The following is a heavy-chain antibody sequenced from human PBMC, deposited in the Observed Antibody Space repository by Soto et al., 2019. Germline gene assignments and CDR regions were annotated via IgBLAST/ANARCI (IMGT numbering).Heavy chain of an antibody. CDR1: GYTFTSYG. Sequence: ASVKVSCKASGYTFTSYGISWVRQAPGQGLEWMGCISAYNGNTNYAQKLQGRVTMTTDTSTSTAYMELRSLRSDDTAVYYCARVTRGIAVAGTRHFDYWGQGTLVTVSS. J-gene: IGHJ4*02. D-gene: IGHD6-19*01. CDR2: ISAYNGNT. CDR3: ARVTRGIAVAGTRHFDY. V-gene: IGHV1-18*04.